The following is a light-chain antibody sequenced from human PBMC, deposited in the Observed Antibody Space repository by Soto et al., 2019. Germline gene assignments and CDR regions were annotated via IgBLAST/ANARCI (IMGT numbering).Light chain of an antibody. CDR2: GAS. J-gene: IGKJ2*01. Sequence: EIVLTQSPGTLSLSPGERATLSCRASQSVSSSYLAWYQQKPGQAPRLLIYGASSRATGTPVRFSGSDSGTDFTLTISRLEPEDFAVYYCQQYGSSQYTFGQGTKLEIK. V-gene: IGKV3-20*01. CDR1: QSVSSSY. CDR3: QQYGSSQYT.